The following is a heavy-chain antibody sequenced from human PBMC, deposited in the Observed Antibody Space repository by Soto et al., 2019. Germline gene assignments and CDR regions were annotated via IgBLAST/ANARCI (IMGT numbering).Heavy chain of an antibody. V-gene: IGHV1-69*02. CDR2: IIPILGIT. CDR3: AIAVAGTHGMDV. D-gene: IGHD6-19*01. CDR1: GGTFSSYT. J-gene: IGHJ6*02. Sequence: QVQLVQSGAEVKKPESSVKVSCKASGGTFSSYTISWVRQAPGQGLEWMGRIIPILGITNYAQKFQGRVTXXAXXSPSTAYMELSGLRSEDTAVYYCAIAVAGTHGMDVWGQGTTVTVSS.